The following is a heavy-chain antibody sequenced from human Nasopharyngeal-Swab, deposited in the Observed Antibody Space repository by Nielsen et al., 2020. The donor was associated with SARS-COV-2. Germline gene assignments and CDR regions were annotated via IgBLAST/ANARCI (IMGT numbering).Heavy chain of an antibody. J-gene: IGHJ6*02. CDR1: GFTFSSYG. Sequence: GESLKISCAASGFTFSSYGMHWARQAPGKGLEWVANISPDGGQKYYADSVKGRFTISRDNAKNSLYLQMNSLRAEDTAVYYCARGRGGGYDPWGYYYYDMDVWGHGTTVTVSS. CDR3: ARGRGGGYDPWGYYYYDMDV. CDR2: ISPDGGQK. D-gene: IGHD5-12*01. V-gene: IGHV3-7*02.